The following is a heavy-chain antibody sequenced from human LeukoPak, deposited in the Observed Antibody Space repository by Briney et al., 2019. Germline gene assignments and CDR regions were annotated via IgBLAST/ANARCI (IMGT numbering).Heavy chain of an antibody. V-gene: IGHV3-33*01. J-gene: IGHJ4*02. CDR1: GFTFSSYG. CDR2: IWYDGSNR. CDR3: ARNSYGHPT. Sequence: GGSLRLSCAASGFTFSSYGMHWVRQAPGKGLEWVAVIWYDGSNRYYADSVKGRFTISRDNSKNTLYLQMNSLRAEDTAVYYCARNSYGHPTRGQGTLVTVSS. D-gene: IGHD5-18*01.